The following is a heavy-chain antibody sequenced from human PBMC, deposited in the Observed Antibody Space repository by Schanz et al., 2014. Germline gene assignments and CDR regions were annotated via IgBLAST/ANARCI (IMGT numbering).Heavy chain of an antibody. J-gene: IGHJ3*02. CDR2: ISGRDGST. CDR3: AKGRFGELSAFDI. Sequence: DVQLLESGGGLVQPGGSLRLSCAASGFTFTNYAMSWVRQAPGKGLEWVSAISGRDGSTYYADSVRGRFTISRDNSKNTLYLQMNSLRAEDTAVYYCAKGRFGELSAFDIWGQGTMGTVSS. CDR1: GFTFTNYA. V-gene: IGHV3-23*01. D-gene: IGHD3-10*01.